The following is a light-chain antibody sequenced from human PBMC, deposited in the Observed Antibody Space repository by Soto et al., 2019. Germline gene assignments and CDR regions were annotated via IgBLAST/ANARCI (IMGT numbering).Light chain of an antibody. V-gene: IGLV2-14*03. CDR1: SSDVGGYHY. CDR3: SSFTSTHTYA. Sequence: QSVLTQPASVSGSPGQSMTISCTGSSSDVGGYHYVSWYQQHPGKAPTLIIYQVSHRPSGVSDRFSGSKSGNTASLTISGLQGEDEATYYCSSFTSTHTYAFGTGTKVTVL. CDR2: QVS. J-gene: IGLJ1*01.